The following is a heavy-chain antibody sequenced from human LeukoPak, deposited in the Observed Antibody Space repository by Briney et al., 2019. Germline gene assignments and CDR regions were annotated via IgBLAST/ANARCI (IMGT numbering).Heavy chain of an antibody. J-gene: IGHJ6*02. CDR1: GYSVSVHY. CDR3: ARAPPYYYDSRGYHYERGNYFYGMDV. D-gene: IGHD3-22*01. Sequence: GGSLRLSCAVSGYSVSVHYMSWVRQAPGKGLEWLSVIYNGDTTCYADSVKGRFTISGDNSGNTVNLQMNSLRAEDTAVYYCARAPPYYYDSRGYHYERGNYFYGMDVWGRGTTVIVSS. CDR2: IYNGDTT. V-gene: IGHV3-53*01.